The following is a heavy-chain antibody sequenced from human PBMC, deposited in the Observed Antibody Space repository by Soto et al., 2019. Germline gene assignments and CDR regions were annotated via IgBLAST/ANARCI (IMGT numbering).Heavy chain of an antibody. V-gene: IGHV3-11*06. Sequence: VQLVESGGGLVKPGGSLRVSCVASGFTFSDYYMIWIRQAPGKGLEWVSYIASGGSYTNHADAVKGRFTISRDNAKNSLYLQMNSLRGDDTAVYYCAREATGSRYFDLWGRSTLVSVSS. J-gene: IGHJ2*01. CDR2: IASGGSYT. CDR1: GFTFSDYY. CDR3: AREATGSRYFDL.